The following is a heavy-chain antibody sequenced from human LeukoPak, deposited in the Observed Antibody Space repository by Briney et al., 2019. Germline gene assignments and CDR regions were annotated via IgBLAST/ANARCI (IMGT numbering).Heavy chain of an antibody. CDR1: GFTFSSHS. D-gene: IGHD5-12*01. V-gene: IGHV3-21*01. CDR2: ISSSGIYI. CDR3: ARVEWLRLVGAFDI. Sequence: PGGSLRLSCAASGFTFSSHSMNWVRQAPGKGLEWVSSISSSGIYIYYADSVKGRFTISRDNAKSSLYLQMSSLRAEDTAVYYCARVEWLRLVGAFDIWGQGTMVTVSS. J-gene: IGHJ3*02.